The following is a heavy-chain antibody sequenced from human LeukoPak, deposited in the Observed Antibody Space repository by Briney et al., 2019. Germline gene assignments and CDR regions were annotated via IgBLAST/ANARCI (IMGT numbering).Heavy chain of an antibody. CDR3: VRDRATGRFFGMDV. D-gene: IGHD3-9*01. CDR2: IYNSAIT. V-gene: IGHV4-59*12. CDR1: GGSIRSKDY. Sequence: SETLSLTCSVSGGSIRSKDYWSWIRQSPGKGLEWIGYIYNSAITNYNPHLKSRVTISPDTSKNQFSLELTSVTAADTATYYCVRDRATGRFFGMDVWGQGTTIIVSS. J-gene: IGHJ6*02.